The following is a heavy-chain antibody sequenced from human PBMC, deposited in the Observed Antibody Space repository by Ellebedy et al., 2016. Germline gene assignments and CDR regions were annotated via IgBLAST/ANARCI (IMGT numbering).Heavy chain of an antibody. Sequence: SETLSLXXTVSGGSVSSGSYYWSWIRQPPGKGLEWIGYIYYSGSTNYNPSLKSRVTITVDTSKNQFTLKLSSVTAADTAVYYCARDTGYCSGGSCYSAVYYYGMDVWGQGTTVTVSS. V-gene: IGHV4-61*01. CDR2: IYYSGST. CDR1: GGSVSSGSYY. CDR3: ARDTGYCSGGSCYSAVYYYGMDV. J-gene: IGHJ6*02. D-gene: IGHD2-15*01.